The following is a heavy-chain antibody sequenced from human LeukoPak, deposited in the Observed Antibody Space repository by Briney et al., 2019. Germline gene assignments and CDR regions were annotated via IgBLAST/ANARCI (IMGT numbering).Heavy chain of an antibody. CDR2: ISWNSGSI. CDR1: GFTFDDYA. Sequence: GGSLRLSCAASGFTFDDYAMHWVRQAPGKGLEWVSGISWNSGSIGYADSVNGRFTISRDNAKNSLYLQMNSLRAEDTALYYCAKDMGHLDYYYYGMDVWGQGTTVTVSS. CDR3: AKDMGHLDYYYYGMDV. V-gene: IGHV3-9*01. J-gene: IGHJ6*02.